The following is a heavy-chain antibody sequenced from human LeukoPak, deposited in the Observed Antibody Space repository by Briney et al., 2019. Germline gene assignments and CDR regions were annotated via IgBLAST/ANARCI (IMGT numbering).Heavy chain of an antibody. CDR1: GFTFSSYA. D-gene: IGHD6-13*01. Sequence: GGSLRLSCAASGFTFSSYAMHWVRQAPGKGLEWVAVISYDGSNKYYADSVKSRFTISRDNSKNTLYLQMNSLRAEDTAVYYCARQDSSSWEGHPNFDYWGQGTLVTVSS. V-gene: IGHV3-30*01. CDR2: ISYDGSNK. CDR3: ARQDSSSWEGHPNFDY. J-gene: IGHJ4*02.